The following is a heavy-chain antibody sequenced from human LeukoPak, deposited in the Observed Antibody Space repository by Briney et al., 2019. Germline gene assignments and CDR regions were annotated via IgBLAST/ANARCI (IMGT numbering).Heavy chain of an antibody. CDR3: AKINRPISTTAYYYGMDV. Sequence: PGGSLRLFCAASGFTFSSYGMHWVRQAPGKGLEWVAVIGYDGSNKYYADSVKGRFTISRDNSKNTLYLQMNSLRAEDTAVYYCAKINRPISTTAYYYGMDVWGQGTTVTVSS. CDR1: GFTFSSYG. D-gene: IGHD4-11*01. V-gene: IGHV3-33*06. J-gene: IGHJ6*02. CDR2: IGYDGSNK.